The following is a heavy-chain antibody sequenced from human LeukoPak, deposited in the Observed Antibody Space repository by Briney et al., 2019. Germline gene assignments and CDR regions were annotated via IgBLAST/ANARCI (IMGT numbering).Heavy chain of an antibody. CDR3: APRGDIEHSYGYGKWFDP. Sequence: SETLSLTCAVYGGSFSGYYWSWIRQTPGKGLEWIGEINHSGGTNYNASLKSRVTISVDTSKNQFSLRLSSVTAADTAVYYCAPRGDIEHSYGYGKWFDPWGQGTRVTVSS. CDR1: GGSFSGYY. V-gene: IGHV4-34*01. D-gene: IGHD5-18*01. CDR2: INHSGGT. J-gene: IGHJ5*02.